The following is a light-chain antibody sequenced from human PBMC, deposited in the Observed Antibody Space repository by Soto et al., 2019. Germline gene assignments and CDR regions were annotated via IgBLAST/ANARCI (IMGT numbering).Light chain of an antibody. J-gene: IGLJ3*02. Sequence: QSALTQPPSASGSPGQSVTISCTGTSSDVGGYNYVSWYQQHPGKAPKLMIYEVSKRPSGVPDRFSGSKSGNTASLTVSGLQAEDEADYYCAAWDASLNGRVFGGGTKLTVL. CDR1: SSDVGGYNY. V-gene: IGLV2-8*01. CDR3: AAWDASLNGRV. CDR2: EVS.